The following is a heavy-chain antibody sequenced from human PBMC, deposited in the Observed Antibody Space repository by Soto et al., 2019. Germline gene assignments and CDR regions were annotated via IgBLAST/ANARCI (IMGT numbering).Heavy chain of an antibody. J-gene: IGHJ4*02. V-gene: IGHV3-30*18. CDR2: LSYDGSNK. CDR3: AKAAIAEAGAFDY. D-gene: IGHD6-19*01. Sequence: QVQLVESGGGVVQPGRSLRLSCAASGFTFSSYGMHWVRQAPGKGLEWVAVLSYDGSNKYYAYSVKGRFTISRDNFKNPRYLQMNSLRAEDTAVYYCAKAAIAEAGAFDYWGQGTLVLVSS. CDR1: GFTFSSYG.